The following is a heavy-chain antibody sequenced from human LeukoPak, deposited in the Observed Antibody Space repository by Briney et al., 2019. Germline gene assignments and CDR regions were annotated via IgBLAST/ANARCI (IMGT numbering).Heavy chain of an antibody. Sequence: GGSLRLSCAASGFTFSNYAMSWVRQAPGKGLEWVSAIVGSGGSTYYADSVKGRFTISRDNPKYTLYLQMNSLRAEDTAVYYCARGVGYCSSTSCYWWFDPWGQGTLVTVSS. CDR2: IVGSGGST. CDR3: ARGVGYCSSTSCYWWFDP. V-gene: IGHV3-23*01. J-gene: IGHJ5*02. D-gene: IGHD2-2*01. CDR1: GFTFSNYA.